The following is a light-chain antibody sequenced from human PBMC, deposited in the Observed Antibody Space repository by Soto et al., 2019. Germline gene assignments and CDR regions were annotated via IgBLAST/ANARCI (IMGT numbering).Light chain of an antibody. V-gene: IGLV1-44*01. CDR1: SSNIGSNT. J-gene: IGLJ2*01. CDR3: ATWDNGLTGVV. CDR2: TNN. Sequence: QSVLTQPPSTSGTPGQRVTISCSGSSSNIGSNTVHWYQQTPGTAPKLLIYTNNQRSSGVSDRFSGSKSDTSASLVISGLQSEDEADYYCATWDNGLTGVVFGGGTKLTVL.